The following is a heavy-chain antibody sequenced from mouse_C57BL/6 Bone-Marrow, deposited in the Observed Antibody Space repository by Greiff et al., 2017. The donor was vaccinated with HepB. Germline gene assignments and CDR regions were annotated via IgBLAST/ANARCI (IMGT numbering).Heavy chain of an antibody. J-gene: IGHJ4*01. V-gene: IGHV1-55*01. Sequence: VQLQQPGAELVKPGASVKMFCKASGYTFTSYWITWVKQRPGQGLEWIGDIYPGSGSTNYTEKFKSKATLTVDTSSSTAYMQLSSLTSVVSADYYCARLDDYDGYYYAMDYWGQGTSVTVSS. D-gene: IGHD2-4*01. CDR1: GYTFTSYW. CDR3: ARLDDYDGYYYAMDY. CDR2: IYPGSGST.